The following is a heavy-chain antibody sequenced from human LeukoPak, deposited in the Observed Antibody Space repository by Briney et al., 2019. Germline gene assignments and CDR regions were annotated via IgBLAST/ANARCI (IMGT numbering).Heavy chain of an antibody. D-gene: IGHD1-26*01. CDR2: ITSDGITT. J-gene: IGHJ3*01. CDR1: GFTFSTYW. Sequence: GGSLRLSCAASGFTFSTYWMHWLRQAPGKGLEWVSRITSDGITTTYADSVKGRFTISRDNAKNTLYLQMNSLRAEDTAVYYCARGGRPPEALGCAFCVWGEGTVVTLSS. CDR3: ARGGRPPEALGCAFCV. V-gene: IGHV3-74*01.